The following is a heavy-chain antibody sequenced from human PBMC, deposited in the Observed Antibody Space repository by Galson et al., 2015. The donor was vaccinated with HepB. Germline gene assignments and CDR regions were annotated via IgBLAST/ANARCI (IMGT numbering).Heavy chain of an antibody. CDR1: GFTFSSYS. CDR3: ARTLWTGNYGSGSYWFDP. Sequence: SLRLSCAASGFTFSSYSMNWVRQAPGKGLEWVSAISGSGGHTYYADSVRGRFTISRDNSKNTLWLQMHSLRAEDTAVYYCARTLWTGNYGSGSYWFDPWGQGTLVTVSS. V-gene: IGHV3-23*01. D-gene: IGHD3-10*01. J-gene: IGHJ5*02. CDR2: ISGSGGHT.